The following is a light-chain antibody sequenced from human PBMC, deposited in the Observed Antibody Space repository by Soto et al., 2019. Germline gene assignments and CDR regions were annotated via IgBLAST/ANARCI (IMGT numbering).Light chain of an antibody. CDR1: QSVLYSSKNKNF. CDR2: WAS. V-gene: IGKV4-1*01. J-gene: IGKJ5*01. Sequence: DIVMTQSPDSLAVSLGERATIHCKSSQSVLYSSKNKNFLTWYQQKPGQPPKLLIYWASTRESGVPDRFTGSGSGTDFTLTISRLQAEDVAVYYCQQHYITPITFGQGTRREIK. CDR3: QQHYITPIT.